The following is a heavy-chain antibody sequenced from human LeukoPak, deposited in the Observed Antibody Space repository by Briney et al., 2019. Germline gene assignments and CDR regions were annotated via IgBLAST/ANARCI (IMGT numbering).Heavy chain of an antibody. D-gene: IGHD2-15*01. Sequence: QSGGSLRLSCAASGFTVSSNYMTWVRQAPGKGLEWVSVIYSGGSTYYADSVKGRFTISRDNSKNTLYLQMNSLRVEDTAVYYCAREVVSIPSYFDSWGQGTLVTVSS. CDR3: AREVVSIPSYFDS. CDR2: IYSGGST. V-gene: IGHV3-53*01. CDR1: GFTVSSNY. J-gene: IGHJ4*02.